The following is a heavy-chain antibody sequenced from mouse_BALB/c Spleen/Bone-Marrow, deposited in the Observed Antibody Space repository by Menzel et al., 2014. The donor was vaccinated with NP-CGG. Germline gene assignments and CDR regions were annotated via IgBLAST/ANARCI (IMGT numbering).Heavy chain of an antibody. CDR3: AKIYYDFDGFAH. D-gene: IGHD2-4*01. CDR2: IWGVGTT. CDR1: GFSLTDYG. V-gene: IGHV2-6-5*01. J-gene: IGHJ3*01. Sequence: VQGVESGPGLVAPSQSLSITCTVSGFSLTDYGVSWIRQPPGKGLKWLGVIWGVGTTYYNSALKSRLSISKDNSKSQVFLKMNSLQTDDTAIYYCAKIYYDFDGFAHWGQGTLVTVSA.